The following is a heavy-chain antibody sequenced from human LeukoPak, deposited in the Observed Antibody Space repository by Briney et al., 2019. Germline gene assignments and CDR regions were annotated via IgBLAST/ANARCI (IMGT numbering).Heavy chain of an antibody. J-gene: IGHJ4*02. V-gene: IGHV3-23*01. D-gene: IGHD6-19*01. Sequence: GGSLRLSCAASGFTFSSYAMTWVRQAPGKGLEWVSAISGSGGSTYYADSVKGRFTIFRDNSKNTLYLQMNSLRAEDTAVYYCAKDLYSSGSAYYFDYWGQGTLVTVSS. CDR1: GFTFSSYA. CDR3: AKDLYSSGSAYYFDY. CDR2: ISGSGGST.